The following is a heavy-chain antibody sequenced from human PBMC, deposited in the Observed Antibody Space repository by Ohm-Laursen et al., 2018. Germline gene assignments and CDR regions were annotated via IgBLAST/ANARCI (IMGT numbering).Heavy chain of an antibody. CDR2: IHHTGYT. V-gene: IGHV4-59*08. D-gene: IGHD1-14*01. Sequence: GTLSLTCSVSGDSISAHYWSWIRQPPGKGLEWIGYIHHTGYTTYNPSLKSRVTISVDTSKKQFSLNLNFLTAADTALYYCARHSSNPDAFDIWGQGTMVTVSS. J-gene: IGHJ3*02. CDR3: ARHSSNPDAFDI. CDR1: GDSISAHY.